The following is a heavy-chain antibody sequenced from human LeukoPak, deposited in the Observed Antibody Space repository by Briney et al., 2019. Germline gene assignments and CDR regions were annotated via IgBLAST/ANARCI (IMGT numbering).Heavy chain of an antibody. CDR1: GYTFTGYY. D-gene: IGHD5-24*01. Sequence: ASVKVSCKASGYTFTGYYMHWVRQAPGQGLEWMGWINPNSGGTNYAQKFQGRVTMTRDTSISTAYMELSRLRSDDTAVYYCAKDRVGRWLQSTRPFVDYWGQGTLVTVSS. J-gene: IGHJ4*02. CDR3: AKDRVGRWLQSTRPFVDY. CDR2: INPNSGGT. V-gene: IGHV1-2*02.